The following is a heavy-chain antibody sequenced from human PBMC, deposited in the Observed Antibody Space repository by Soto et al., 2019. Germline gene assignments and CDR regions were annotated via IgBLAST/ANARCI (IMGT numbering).Heavy chain of an antibody. Sequence: PGESLKISCKGSGYSFTSYWIGWVRQMPGKGLEWMGIIYPGDSDTRYSPSFQGQVTISADKSISTAYLQWSSLKASDTAMYYCARSFPSTYYYDSSSLAYYFDYWGQGTLVTVSS. V-gene: IGHV5-51*01. CDR3: ARSFPSTYYYDSSSLAYYFDY. CDR1: GYSFTSYW. D-gene: IGHD3-22*01. CDR2: IYPGDSDT. J-gene: IGHJ4*02.